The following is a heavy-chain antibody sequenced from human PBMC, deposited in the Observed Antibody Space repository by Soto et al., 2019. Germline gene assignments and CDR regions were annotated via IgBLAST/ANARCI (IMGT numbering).Heavy chain of an antibody. J-gene: IGHJ5*02. V-gene: IGHV4-31*03. CDR1: GGSISSGGYY. CDR3: ARGRGYSGYDQVAFDP. D-gene: IGHD5-12*01. Sequence: PSETLSLTCTVSGGSISSGGYYWSWIRQHPGKGLEWIGYIYYSGSTYYNPSLKSRVTISVDTSKNQFSLKLSSVTAADTAVYYCARGRGYSGYDQVAFDPWGQGTLVTVSS. CDR2: IYYSGST.